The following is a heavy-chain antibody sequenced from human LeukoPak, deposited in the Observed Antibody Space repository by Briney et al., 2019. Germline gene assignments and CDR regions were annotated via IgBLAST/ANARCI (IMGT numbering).Heavy chain of an antibody. V-gene: IGHV4-30-4*01. CDR2: IYYSGST. CDR1: GGSISSGDYY. CDR3: ARGRFNYYDSSGSEFYFDY. D-gene: IGHD3-22*01. J-gene: IGHJ4*02. Sequence: SETLSLTCTVSGGSISSGDYYWSWIRQPPGKGLEWIGYIYYSGSTYYNPSLKSRVTISVDTSKNQFSLKLSSVTAADTAVYYCARGRFNYYDSSGSEFYFDYWGQGTLVTVSS.